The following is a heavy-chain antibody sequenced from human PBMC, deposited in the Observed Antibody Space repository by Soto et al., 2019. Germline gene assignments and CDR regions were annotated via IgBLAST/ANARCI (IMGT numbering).Heavy chain of an antibody. D-gene: IGHD2-21*02. CDR1: GFTFSSYG. CDR3: AKDLRQRVVTAPMGY. V-gene: IGHV3-30*18. J-gene: IGHJ4*02. Sequence: QVQLVESGGGVVQPGRSLRLSCAASGFTFSSYGMHWVRQAPGKGLARVAVISYDGSNKYYADSVKGRFTISRDNSKNALYLQMNSLRAEDTAVYYCAKDLRQRVVTAPMGYWGQGTLVTVAS. CDR2: ISYDGSNK.